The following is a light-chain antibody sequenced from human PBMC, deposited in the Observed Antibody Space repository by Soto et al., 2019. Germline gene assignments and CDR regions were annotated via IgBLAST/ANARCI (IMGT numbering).Light chain of an antibody. CDR3: AAWDDSLIGYV. V-gene: IGLV1-44*01. CDR1: TSNIRGNS. J-gene: IGLJ1*01. Sequence: QSVLTQPPSASGTPGQRVAISCSGSTSNIRGNSVNWYQQLPGTAPKLLIYSDNQRPSGVPDRFSGSKSGTSASLAISGLQSEDEADYYCAAWDDSLIGYVFGTGTKVTV. CDR2: SDN.